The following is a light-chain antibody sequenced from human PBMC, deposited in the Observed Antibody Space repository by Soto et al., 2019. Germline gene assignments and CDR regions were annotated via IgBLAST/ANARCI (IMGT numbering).Light chain of an antibody. CDR2: DVS. Sequence: QSVLTQPASVSGSPGHSITISCTGTSSDVGGYSYVSWYQQHPGKAPKLMIYDVSNRPSGVSDRFSGSKSGNTASLTISGLQAEDEADYYCISYTTNNTPYVFGTGTTLTVL. CDR3: ISYTTNNTPYV. CDR1: SSDVGGYSY. J-gene: IGLJ1*01. V-gene: IGLV2-14*03.